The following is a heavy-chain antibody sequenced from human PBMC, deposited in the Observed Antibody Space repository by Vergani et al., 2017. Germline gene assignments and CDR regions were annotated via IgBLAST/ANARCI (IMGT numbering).Heavy chain of an antibody. CDR3: ARDQRYYDSSGEDAFDI. CDR2: IYHSGST. J-gene: IGHJ3*02. D-gene: IGHD3-22*01. Sequence: QVQLQESGPGLVKPSGTLSLTCAVSGGSITSSNWWSWVRQPPGKGLEWLGEIYHSGSTNYNPSLKSRVTISVDKSKNQFSLTLSSVTAADTAVYYCARDQRYYDSSGEDAFDIWGQGTMVTVSS. CDR1: GGSITSSNW. V-gene: IGHV4-4*02.